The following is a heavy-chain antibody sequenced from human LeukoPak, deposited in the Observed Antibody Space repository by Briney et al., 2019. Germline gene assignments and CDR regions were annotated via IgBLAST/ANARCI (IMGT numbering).Heavy chain of an antibody. Sequence: PSETLSLTCTVSGGSISSYYWSWIRQPPGKGLEWIGHIYGSGSTNYNPSLKSRVTLSVDTSKNQFSLKLSSVTAADTAVYFCARLDEVGTSGSGWFDPWGQGILVTVSS. D-gene: IGHD4-23*01. V-gene: IGHV4-59*08. CDR1: GGSISSYY. J-gene: IGHJ5*02. CDR2: IYGSGST. CDR3: ARLDEVGTSGSGWFDP.